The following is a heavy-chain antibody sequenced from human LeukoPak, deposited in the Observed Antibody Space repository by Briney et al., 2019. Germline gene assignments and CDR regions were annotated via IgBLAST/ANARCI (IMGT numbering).Heavy chain of an antibody. CDR3: ARDDILTGYYIFDY. J-gene: IGHJ4*02. CDR1: GGSISSYY. CDR2: IYYSGST. V-gene: IGHV4-59*12. Sequence: SETLSLTCTVFGGSISSYYWSWIRQPPGKGLEWIGYIYYSGSTNYNPSLKSRVTISVDTSKNQFSLKLSSVTAADTAVYYCARDDILTGYYIFDYWGQGTLVTVSS. D-gene: IGHD3-9*01.